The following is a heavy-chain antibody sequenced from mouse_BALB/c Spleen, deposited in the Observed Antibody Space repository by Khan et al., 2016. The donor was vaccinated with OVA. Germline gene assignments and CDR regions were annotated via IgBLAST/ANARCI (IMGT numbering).Heavy chain of an antibody. CDR2: IDPPNGNT. J-gene: IGHJ2*01. V-gene: IGHV14-3*02. CDR1: GYTINNTY. CDR3: ARMARK. Sequence: VQLQQSGAELVKSGVTVKLSCTASGYTINNTYIHWLKQWPEQGLEWIGRIDPPNGNTKYDPKFQGKATLTADTSSNTAYLQLSSLTSEDSAVYCCARMARKWGQGTILTVSS.